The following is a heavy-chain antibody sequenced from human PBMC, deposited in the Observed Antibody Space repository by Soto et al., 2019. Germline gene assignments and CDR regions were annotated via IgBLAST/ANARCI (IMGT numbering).Heavy chain of an antibody. CDR1: GGSISSSSYY. D-gene: IGHD4-17*01. CDR3: ACWAGYGDYVNYMDV. J-gene: IGHJ6*03. V-gene: IGHV4-39*01. Sequence: PSETLYLTCTVSGGSISSSSYYWGWIRQPPGKGLEWIGSIYYSGSTYYNPSLKSRVTISVDTSKNQFSLKLSSVTAADTAVYYCACWAGYGDYVNYMDVWGKGTTVTVSS. CDR2: IYYSGST.